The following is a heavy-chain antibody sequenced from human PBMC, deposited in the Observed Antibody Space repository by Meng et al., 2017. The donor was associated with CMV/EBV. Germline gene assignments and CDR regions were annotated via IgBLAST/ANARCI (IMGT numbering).Heavy chain of an antibody. CDR2: INPNSGGT. Sequence: SVNVSCQASGYTFTGYYMHWVRQAPGQGLEWMGWINPNSGGTNYAQKFQGRVTMTRDTSISTAYMELSRLRSDDTAVYYCAREERGSRGEDGMDVWGQGTTVTVSS. CDR1: GYTFTGYY. J-gene: IGHJ6*02. CDR3: AREERGSRGEDGMDV. D-gene: IGHD1-26*01. V-gene: IGHV1-2*02.